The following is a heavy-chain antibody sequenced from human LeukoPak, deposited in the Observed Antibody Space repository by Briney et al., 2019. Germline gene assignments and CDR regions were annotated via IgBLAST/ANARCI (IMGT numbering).Heavy chain of an antibody. J-gene: IGHJ6*03. CDR1: GFTFSDYY. D-gene: IGHD6-19*01. V-gene: IGHV3-69-1*01. CDR2: ISSSNYI. Sequence: GGSLRLSCAASGFTFSDYYMSWIRQAPGKGLQSVSSISSSNYIYYADSLKGRFTIFRDNAKNSLYLQMNSLRAEDTAVYYCARASGWYERGPDHYYYYMDVWGKGTTVTVSS. CDR3: ARASGWYERGPDHYYYYMDV.